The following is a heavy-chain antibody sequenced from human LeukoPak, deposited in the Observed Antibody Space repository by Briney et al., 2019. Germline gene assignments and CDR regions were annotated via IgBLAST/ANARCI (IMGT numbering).Heavy chain of an antibody. D-gene: IGHD3-22*01. J-gene: IGHJ4*02. Sequence: SETLSLTCIVSGGPISSYYWSWIRQPPGKGLEWIGYIYYSGSTNYNPSPKSRVTMSVEKSKNQFSLKLSSVTAADTAVYYCARDDYDSSSFDYWGQGTLVTVSS. CDR2: IYYSGST. CDR1: GGPISSYY. V-gene: IGHV4-59*12. CDR3: ARDDYDSSSFDY.